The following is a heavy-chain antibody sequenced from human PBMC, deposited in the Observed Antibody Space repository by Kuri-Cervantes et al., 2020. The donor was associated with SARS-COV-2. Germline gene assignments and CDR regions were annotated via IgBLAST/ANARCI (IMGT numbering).Heavy chain of an antibody. CDR1: GCTFRSYA. V-gene: IGHV1-69*13. CDR3: ASRSTYCSSTSCYRGYYYYGIDV. CDR2: IIPIFGTA. D-gene: IGHD2-2*01. Sequence: SVKVSCKASGCTFRSYAISWVRPAPGQGLEWMGWIIPIFGTANYAQKFQGRVTITADESTSTAYMELSSLRSEDTAVYYCASRSTYCSSTSCYRGYYYYGIDVWGQGTTVTVSS. J-gene: IGHJ6*02.